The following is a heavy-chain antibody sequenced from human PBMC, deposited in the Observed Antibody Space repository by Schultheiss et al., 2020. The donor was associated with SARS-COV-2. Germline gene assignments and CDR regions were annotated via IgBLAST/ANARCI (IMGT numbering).Heavy chain of an antibody. CDR1: GFTFSSYA. Sequence: GGSLRLSCAASGFTFSSYAMHWVRQAPGKGLEWVAVISYDGSNKYYADSVKGRFTISRDNSKNTLYLQMNSLRAEDTAVYYCARGTYGLYDSNDRGVRDYYYGMDVWGQGTTVTVSS. J-gene: IGHJ6*02. V-gene: IGHV3-30-3*01. D-gene: IGHD3-22*01. CDR3: ARGTYGLYDSNDRGVRDYYYGMDV. CDR2: ISYDGSNK.